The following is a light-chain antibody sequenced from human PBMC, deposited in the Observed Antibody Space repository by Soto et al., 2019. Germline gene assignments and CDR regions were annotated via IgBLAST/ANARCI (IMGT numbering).Light chain of an antibody. CDR1: SSDVGGYNY. J-gene: IGLJ2*01. Sequence: QSVLTQPASVSGSPGQSITISCTGTSSDVGGYNYVSWYQQHPGKAPKLMIYEVSNRPSGVSNRFSGSKSGNTASLTISGLQAEDEGDYYCSSHTSSSTLVFGGGTKLTVL. V-gene: IGLV2-14*01. CDR3: SSHTSSSTLV. CDR2: EVS.